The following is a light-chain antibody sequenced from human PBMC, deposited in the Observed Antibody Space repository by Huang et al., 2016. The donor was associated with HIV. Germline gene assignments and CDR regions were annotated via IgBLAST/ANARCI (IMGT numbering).Light chain of an antibody. CDR3: QQSHSIPHT. Sequence: DIQMTQSPSSLSASVGDRVTITCRTIDNLANSLNWYQQKSGAAPFLLIYGASNLQSGVSTRFSGGGSRTDFTLTITNLRPEDFATYYCQQSHSIPHTFGQGTRLE. CDR2: GAS. J-gene: IGKJ2*01. V-gene: IGKV1-39*01. CDR1: DNLANS.